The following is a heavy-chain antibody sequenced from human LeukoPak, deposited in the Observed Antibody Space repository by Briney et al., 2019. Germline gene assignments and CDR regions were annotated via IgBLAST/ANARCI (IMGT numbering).Heavy chain of an antibody. CDR2: IKQDGSEG. CDR1: GFTFSSSW. J-gene: IGHJ4*02. V-gene: IGHV3-7*03. Sequence: GGSLRLSCAASGFTFSSSWMHWVRQAPGRGLEWVANIKQDGSEGYYVDSVKGRFTISRDNAKNSLYLQMNSLRAEDTAVYYCARGKTTVTPGYFDYGGQGTLVTVSP. D-gene: IGHD4-17*01. CDR3: ARGKTTVTPGYFDY.